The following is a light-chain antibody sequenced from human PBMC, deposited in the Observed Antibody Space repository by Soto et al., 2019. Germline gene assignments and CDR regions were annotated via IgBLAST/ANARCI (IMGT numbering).Light chain of an antibody. J-gene: IGKJ1*01. CDR1: HTISSSY. V-gene: IGKV3-20*01. CDR2: AIS. Sequence: ENVLTQSPGTLSLSPRQRATLSCRASHTISSSYLAWYQQKPGQAPRLLIYAISDRATGVPDRFRGSGSGTDFTLTITRLEPEDFAVYFCQQYDSSPRTFGQGTKVDIK. CDR3: QQYDSSPRT.